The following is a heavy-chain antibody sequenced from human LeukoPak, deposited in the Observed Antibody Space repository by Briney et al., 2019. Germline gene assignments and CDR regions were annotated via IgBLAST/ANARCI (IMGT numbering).Heavy chain of an antibody. CDR1: GFTFESYT. D-gene: IGHD1-1*01. V-gene: IGHV3-30-3*01. J-gene: IGHJ4*02. CDR2: VSYGGSNK. CDR3: ARDRSGPGYHFDY. Sequence: PGGCLRLSCAASGFTFESYTIHWVRQAPGKGLECVALVSYGGSNKYNLDSVKGRFTISRDNSKNTLYLQMNSLRPEDTAVYYCARDRSGPGYHFDYWGQGTLVTVSS.